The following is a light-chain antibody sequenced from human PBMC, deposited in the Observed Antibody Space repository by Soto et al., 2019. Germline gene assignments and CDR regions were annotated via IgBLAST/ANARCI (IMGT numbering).Light chain of an antibody. Sequence: QSVLTQPASVSGSPGQSITISCTGTGSDIGAYNTVAWYQQHPRRVPKLMIYEVTNRPSGISNRFSGSKSGNTASLTISGLQAEDEGAYYCSSYTRGNNYVLGNGTKLT. CDR2: EVT. J-gene: IGLJ1*01. V-gene: IGLV2-14*01. CDR3: SSYTRGNNYV. CDR1: GSDIGAYNT.